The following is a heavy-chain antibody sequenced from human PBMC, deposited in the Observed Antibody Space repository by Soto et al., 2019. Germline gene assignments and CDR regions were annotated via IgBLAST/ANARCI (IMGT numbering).Heavy chain of an antibody. CDR3: ASSYASGYRAFDY. CDR2: VNPIVSMS. Sequence: QVQLVQSGAEVKRPGSSVKVSCKASGDTFNFYSINWVRQAPGLGLEWMGRVNPIVSMSNYAQKFQGRVTRTADKSTSTAYMGRSSLRSEDTAIYYCASSYASGYRAFDYWGQAALVTVSS. CDR1: GDTFNFYS. D-gene: IGHD3-16*01. J-gene: IGHJ4*02. V-gene: IGHV1-69*02.